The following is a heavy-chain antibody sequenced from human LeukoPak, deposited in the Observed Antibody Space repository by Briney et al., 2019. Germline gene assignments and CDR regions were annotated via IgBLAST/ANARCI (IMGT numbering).Heavy chain of an antibody. CDR3: ARDGVVAATRAFDI. V-gene: IGHV3-11*04. Sequence: GGSLRLSCAASGFTFSDYYMSWIRQAPGKGLEWVSYISSSGSTIYYADSVKGRFTISRDNAKNSLYLQMNSLRAEDTAVYYCARDGVVAATRAFDIWGQGTMVTVSS. CDR2: ISSSGSTI. D-gene: IGHD2-15*01. CDR1: GFTFSDYY. J-gene: IGHJ3*02.